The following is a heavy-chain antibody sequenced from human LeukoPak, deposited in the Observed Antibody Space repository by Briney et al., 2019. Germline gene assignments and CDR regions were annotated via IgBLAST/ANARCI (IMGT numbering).Heavy chain of an antibody. J-gene: IGHJ4*02. CDR1: GFTFNSYA. CDR3: AKSPYDH. Sequence: GGSLRLSCAASGFTFNSYAMSWVRQVPGKGLEWVSTISGGDNNTYYADSVKGRSTISRDNSKNTVYLQVNSLRADDTAVYYCAKSPYDHWGQGTLVTVSS. V-gene: IGHV3-23*01. CDR2: ISGGDNNT.